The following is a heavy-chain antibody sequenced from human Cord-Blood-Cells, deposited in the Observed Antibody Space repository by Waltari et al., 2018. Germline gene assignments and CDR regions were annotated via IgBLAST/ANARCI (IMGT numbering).Heavy chain of an antibody. CDR3: ASGGAGYCSGGSCYLLYYYYGMDV. D-gene: IGHD2-15*01. J-gene: IGHJ6*02. CDR2: IILIFGTA. Sequence: QVQLVQSGAEVKKPGSSVKVSCKASGGTFSSYAISWVRQAPGQGLEWMGRIILIFGTANYAQKFQGRVTITADESTSTAYMELSSLRSEDTAVYYCASGGAGYCSGGSCYLLYYYYGMDVWGQGTTVTVSS. CDR1: GGTFSSYA. V-gene: IGHV1-69*01.